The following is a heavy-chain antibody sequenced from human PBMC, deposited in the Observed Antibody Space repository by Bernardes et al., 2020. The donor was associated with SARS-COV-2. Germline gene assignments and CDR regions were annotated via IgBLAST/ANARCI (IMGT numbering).Heavy chain of an antibody. CDR1: GFTFSNYA. Sequence: GGSLRLSCAASGFTFSNYAMSWVRQAPGKGLEWVSSISGHSDTTYYADSVKGRFTISRDNSKNTLYLQMNTLRAEDTAIYYCAKYYYGSGSYYALDYWGQGTLVTVSS. D-gene: IGHD3-10*01. CDR2: ISGHSDTT. CDR3: AKYYYGSGSYYALDY. J-gene: IGHJ4*02. V-gene: IGHV3-23*01.